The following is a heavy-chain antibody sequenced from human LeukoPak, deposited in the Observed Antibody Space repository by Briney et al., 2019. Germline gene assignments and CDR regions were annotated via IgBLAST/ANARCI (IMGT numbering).Heavy chain of an antibody. CDR1: GYSISSGYY. D-gene: IGHD3-22*01. CDR3: ARRRAMIVVSYGFDP. V-gene: IGHV4-38-2*01. Sequence: PSETLSLTCAVSGYSISSGYYWGWIRQPPGKGLEWIGSIYHSGSTYHNPSLKSRVTISVDTSKNQFSLKLSSVTAADTAVYYCARRRAMIVVSYGFDPWGQGTLVTVSS. CDR2: IYHSGST. J-gene: IGHJ5*02.